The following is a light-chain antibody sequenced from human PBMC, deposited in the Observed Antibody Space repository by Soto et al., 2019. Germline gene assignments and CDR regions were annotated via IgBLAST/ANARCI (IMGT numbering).Light chain of an antibody. Sequence: QSMLTQPASVSGSPGQSITISCTGTSSDVGLYNLVSWYQQLPGKAPKLIIYEVNERPSGISDRFSGSKSGNTASLTISGLQDEDEADYYCCSYVGSSILMFGGGTKVTVL. CDR2: EVN. V-gene: IGLV2-23*02. CDR3: CSYVGSSILM. J-gene: IGLJ3*02. CDR1: SSDVGLYNL.